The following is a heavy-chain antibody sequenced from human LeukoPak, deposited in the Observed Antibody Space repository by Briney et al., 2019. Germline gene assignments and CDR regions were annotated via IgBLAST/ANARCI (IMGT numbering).Heavy chain of an antibody. D-gene: IGHD3-10*01. CDR1: GFVFSIYT. Sequence: PGGSLRLSCSASGFVFSIYTMYWVRQAPGKGPEYVSTISGSGNGGSIYYADSVKGRFTISRDNAKKSLYLQMNGLRVEDTAFYYCTKDLTPGGADVWGQGTTVTVSS. V-gene: IGHV3-64*04. CDR2: ISGSGNGGSI. CDR3: TKDLTPGGADV. J-gene: IGHJ6*02.